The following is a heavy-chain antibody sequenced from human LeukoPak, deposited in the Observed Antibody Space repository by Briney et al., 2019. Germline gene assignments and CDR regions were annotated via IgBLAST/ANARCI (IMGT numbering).Heavy chain of an antibody. CDR1: GFTFSSYW. CDR2: IKQDGSEK. Sequence: PGGSLRLSCAASGFTFSSYWMSWVRQAPGKGLEWVANIKQDGSEKYYVDPVKGRFTISRDNAKNSLYLQMNSLRAEDTAVYYCARDHYDSSGYYRAYYSYWGQGTLVTVSS. J-gene: IGHJ4*02. V-gene: IGHV3-7*01. CDR3: ARDHYDSSGYYRAYYSY. D-gene: IGHD3-22*01.